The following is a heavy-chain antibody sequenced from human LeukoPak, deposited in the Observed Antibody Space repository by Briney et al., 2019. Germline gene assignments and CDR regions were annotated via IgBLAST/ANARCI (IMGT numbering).Heavy chain of an antibody. Sequence: PSETLSLTCTVSGGSISSYYWSWIRQPPGKGLEWIGYIYTSGSTNYNPSLKSRVTISVDTSKNQFSLRLSSVTAADTAVYYCARATPPPGGGYYYMDVWGKGTTVTVSS. CDR1: GGSISSYY. D-gene: IGHD3-10*01. CDR2: IYTSGST. J-gene: IGHJ6*03. V-gene: IGHV4-4*09. CDR3: ARATPPPGGGYYYMDV.